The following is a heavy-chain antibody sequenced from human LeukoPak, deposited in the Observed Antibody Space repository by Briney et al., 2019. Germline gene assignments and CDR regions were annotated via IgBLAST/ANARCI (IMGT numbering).Heavy chain of an antibody. V-gene: IGHV3-48*01. CDR1: GFXFGDYA. CDR3: VLGHYGGLFDN. J-gene: IGHJ4*02. Sequence: GGSLRLSCTASGFXFGDYAISWVRQAPGKGREWVSYISSSGSTIYYADSVKGRFTISRDNSKNTLYVQMNSLRAEDTAVYYCVLGHYGGLFDNWGQGTLVTVSS. CDR2: ISSSGSTI. D-gene: IGHD4-23*01.